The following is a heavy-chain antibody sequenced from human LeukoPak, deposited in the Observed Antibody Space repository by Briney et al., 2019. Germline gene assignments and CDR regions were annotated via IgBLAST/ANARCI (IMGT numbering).Heavy chain of an antibody. CDR2: IWYDGSNK. CDR3: ARGPYSSGWTFYYYYGMDV. D-gene: IGHD6-19*01. J-gene: IGHJ6*02. V-gene: IGHV3-33*01. Sequence: AGGSLRLSCAASGFTFSSYGMHWVRQAPGKGLEWVAVIWYDGSNKYYADSVKGRFTISRDNSKNTLYLQMNSLRAEDTAVYYCARGPYSSGWTFYYYYGMDVWGQGTTVTVSS. CDR1: GFTFSSYG.